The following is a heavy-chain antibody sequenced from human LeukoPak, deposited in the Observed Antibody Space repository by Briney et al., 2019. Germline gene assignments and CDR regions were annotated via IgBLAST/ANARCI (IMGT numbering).Heavy chain of an antibody. J-gene: IGHJ4*02. CDR2: MNPNSGNT. CDR3: ARVNAPPYYDFWSGYYLFDY. V-gene: IGHV1-8*03. D-gene: IGHD3-3*01. CDR1: GYTFTSYD. Sequence: ASVKVSCKASGYTFTSYDINWVRQATGQGLEWMGWMNPNSGNTGYAQKFQGRVTITRNTSISTAYMELSSLRSEDTAVYYCARVNAPPYYDFWSGYYLFDYWGQGTLVTVSS.